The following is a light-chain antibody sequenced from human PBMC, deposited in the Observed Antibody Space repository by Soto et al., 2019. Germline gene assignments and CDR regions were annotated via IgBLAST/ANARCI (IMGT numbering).Light chain of an antibody. CDR2: EVY. V-gene: IGLV2-8*01. CDR1: SSDVGGYNY. CDR3: SSYAGSRIVV. J-gene: IGLJ2*01. Sequence: QSVLTQPPSASGSPGQSVTISCTGNSSDVGGYNYVSWYQQHPGKAPKLMISEVYKRPSGVPDRFSGSKSGNTASLTVSGLQAEDEADYYCSSYAGSRIVVFGGGTQLTVL.